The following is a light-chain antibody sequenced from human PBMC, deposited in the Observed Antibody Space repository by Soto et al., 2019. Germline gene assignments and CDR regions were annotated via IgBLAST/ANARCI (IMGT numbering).Light chain of an antibody. V-gene: IGLV1-44*01. Sequence: QSVLTQPPSASGTPGQRVTISCSGSSSNIGSNAVNWYQQLPGTAPKLIIYEVSHRFSGLSYRFSGSKSGNTASLTISGLQAEDEGDYYCTSFAPGRIYVFGSGTKLTVL. CDR3: TSFAPGRIYV. CDR1: SSNIGSNA. CDR2: EVS. J-gene: IGLJ1*01.